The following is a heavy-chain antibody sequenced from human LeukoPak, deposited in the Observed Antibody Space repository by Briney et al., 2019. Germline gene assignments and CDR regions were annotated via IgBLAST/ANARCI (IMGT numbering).Heavy chain of an antibody. CDR2: ITTDGSST. CDR1: GFTLSTYW. D-gene: IGHD5-18*01. V-gene: IGHV3-74*01. J-gene: IGHJ6*03. CDR3: ARGAQLWWAHMDV. Sequence: PGGSLRLSCATSGFTLSTYWMHWVRQAPGKGLVGVSTITTDGSSTSYADSVKGRFTISRDNSKNTLYLQMNSLRAEDTAVCYCARGAQLWWAHMDVWGKGTTVTISS.